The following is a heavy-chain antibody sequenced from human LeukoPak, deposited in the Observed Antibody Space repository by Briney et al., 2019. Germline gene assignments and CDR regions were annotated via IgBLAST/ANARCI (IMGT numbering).Heavy chain of an antibody. CDR1: GGSISTYY. CDR3: ARGKDQLSILDY. Sequence: PSETLSHTCTVSGGSISTYYWTWIRQPAGRGLEWIGRIFTSGSTDYNPSLKSRVTVSIDTSKNQFSLKLTSVTAADTAVYYCARGKDQLSILDYWGQGTLVTVSS. V-gene: IGHV4-4*07. J-gene: IGHJ4*02. CDR2: IFTSGST. D-gene: IGHD1-1*01.